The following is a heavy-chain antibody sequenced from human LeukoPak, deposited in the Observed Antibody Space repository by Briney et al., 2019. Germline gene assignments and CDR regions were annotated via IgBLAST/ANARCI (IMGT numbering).Heavy chain of an antibody. V-gene: IGHV4-38-2*02. CDR1: GYSISSGHY. J-gene: IGHJ4*02. CDR2: MYHSWST. CDR3: ARQTGSGLFTLP. Sequence: TASETLSLTCTVSGYSISSGHYGGWSRQPPGQGRGWIGSMYHSWSTYYNPPLKNRVTISEDTSKNQISLRLTSVTATDTAMYYCARQTGSGLFTLPGGQGTLVSVSS. D-gene: IGHD3/OR15-3a*01.